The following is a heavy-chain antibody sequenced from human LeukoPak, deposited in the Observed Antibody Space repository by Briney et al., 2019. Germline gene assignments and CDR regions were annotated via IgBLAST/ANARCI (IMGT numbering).Heavy chain of an antibody. J-gene: IGHJ4*02. V-gene: IGHV3-23*01. CDR3: ATPSNYFDY. Sequence: PGGSLRLSCAASDFNFITYAMSWVRQAPGKGLEWVSIISGGGDVTHYADSVKGRFTISRDNSRNTLYLQMNSLRAEDTAVYYCATPSNYFDYWGQGTLVTVSS. CDR2: ISGGGDVT. D-gene: IGHD2-2*01. CDR1: DFNFITYA.